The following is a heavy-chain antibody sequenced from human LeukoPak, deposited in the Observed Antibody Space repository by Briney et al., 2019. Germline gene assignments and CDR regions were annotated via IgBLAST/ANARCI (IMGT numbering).Heavy chain of an antibody. CDR3: ATYAHPIVGATNWFDP. J-gene: IGHJ5*02. D-gene: IGHD1-26*01. CDR2: MNPNSVNT. CDR1: GYTFTSYD. V-gene: IGHV1-8*01. Sequence: ASVKVSCKASGYTFTSYDINWGRQATGQGLEWMGWMNPNSVNTGYAQKFQGRVTMTQDTSTDTAYMELSSLRSEDTAVYYCATYAHPIVGATNWFDPWGQGTLVTVSS.